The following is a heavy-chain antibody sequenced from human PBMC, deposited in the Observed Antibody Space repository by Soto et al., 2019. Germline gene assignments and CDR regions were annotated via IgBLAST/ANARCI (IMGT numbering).Heavy chain of an antibody. CDR1: GGTFSSYA. CDR3: ASASYYDSSGYPDAFDI. Sequence: SVKVSCKASGGTFSSYAISWVRQAPGQGLEWMGGIIPIFGTANYAQKFQGRVTITADESTSTAYMELSSLRSEDTAVYYCASASYYDSSGYPDAFDIWGQGTMVTVTS. CDR2: IIPIFGTA. D-gene: IGHD3-22*01. V-gene: IGHV1-69*13. J-gene: IGHJ3*02.